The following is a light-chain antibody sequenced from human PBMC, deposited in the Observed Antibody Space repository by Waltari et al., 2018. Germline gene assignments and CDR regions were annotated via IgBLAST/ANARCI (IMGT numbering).Light chain of an antibody. Sequence: IQMTQSPSSVSASVVDRVTITCRASQDISTWLAWFQHRPGSAPKPLIFGASNLEPGVPSRFSGTGSETEFTLTISSLQPEDFATYFCQQSNSFPFTFGPGTTVDFK. CDR1: QDISTW. J-gene: IGKJ3*01. CDR3: QQSNSFPFT. CDR2: GAS. V-gene: IGKV1-12*01.